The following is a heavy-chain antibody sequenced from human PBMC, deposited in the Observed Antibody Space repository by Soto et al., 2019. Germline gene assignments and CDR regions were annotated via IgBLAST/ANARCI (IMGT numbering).Heavy chain of an antibody. D-gene: IGHD2-2*01. J-gene: IGHJ4*02. Sequence: QITLKESGPTLVKPTQTLTLTCTFSGFSLSTAGVGVGWIRQPPGKTLEWLALIYWDDDKRYRPSLKSRLTVTKDTSKNQVVLTMNNMDPVDTATYYCTHFSEGCSSTRGSFDFWGQGTLVTVSS. CDR3: THFSEGCSSTRGSFDF. V-gene: IGHV2-5*02. CDR2: IYWDDDK. CDR1: GFSLSTAGVG.